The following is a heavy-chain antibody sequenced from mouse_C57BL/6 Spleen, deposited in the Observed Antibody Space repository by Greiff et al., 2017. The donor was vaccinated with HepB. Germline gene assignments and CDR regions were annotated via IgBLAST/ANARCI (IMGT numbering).Heavy chain of an antibody. Sequence: VQLQQPGTELVKPGASVKLSCKASGYTFTSYWMHWVKQRPGQGLEWIGNINPSNGGTNYNEKFKSKATLTVDKSSSTAYMQLSSLTSEDSAVYYCAKGDYYGSREPFFDYWGQGTTLTVSS. CDR3: AKGDYYGSREPFFDY. CDR2: INPSNGGT. CDR1: GYTFTSYW. J-gene: IGHJ2*01. V-gene: IGHV1-53*01. D-gene: IGHD1-1*01.